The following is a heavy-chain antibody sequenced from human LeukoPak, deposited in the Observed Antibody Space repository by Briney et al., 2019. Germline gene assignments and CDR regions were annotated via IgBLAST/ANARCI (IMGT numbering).Heavy chain of an antibody. CDR1: GYSFTSYW. CDR2: IYPGDSDT. V-gene: IGHV5-51*01. CDR3: ARLERIAVAGTFYFDY. Sequence: GESLKISCKGSGYSFTSYWIGWVRQVPGKGLEWMGIIYPGDSDTRYSPSFQGQVTISADKSISTAYLQWSSLKASDTAMYYCARLERIAVAGTFYFDYWGQGTLVTVSS. J-gene: IGHJ4*02. D-gene: IGHD6-19*01.